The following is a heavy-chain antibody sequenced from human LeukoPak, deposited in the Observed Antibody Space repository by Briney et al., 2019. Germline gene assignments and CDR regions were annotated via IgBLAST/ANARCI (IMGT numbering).Heavy chain of an antibody. CDR1: EFTFSSYS. D-gene: IGHD2-2*02. CDR2: ITNSGNSK. CDR3: PTYRHLPY. Sequence: GGSLRLSCAASEFTFSSYSMNWVRQAPGKGLEWVSYITNSGNSKSYADSVKGRFTISRDNTKNSLYLQMSSLRAEDSAMYYCPTYRHLPYWGQGILVTVSS. V-gene: IGHV3-48*01. J-gene: IGHJ4*02.